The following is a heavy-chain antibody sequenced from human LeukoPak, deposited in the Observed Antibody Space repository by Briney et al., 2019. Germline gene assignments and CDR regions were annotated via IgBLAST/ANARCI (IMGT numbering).Heavy chain of an antibody. V-gene: IGHV4-39*01. Sequence: SETLSLTCTVSGGSILDSTYYWAWIRQPPGKGLEWIAAIFYTGNTHYNPSLKSRVTMSVDTVKNQFSLNLNSVTAADTAVYYCARQSSGYYYGWFDPWGQGTLVTVSS. CDR3: ARQSSGYYYGWFDP. D-gene: IGHD3-22*01. CDR1: GGSILDSTYY. J-gene: IGHJ5*02. CDR2: IFYTGNT.